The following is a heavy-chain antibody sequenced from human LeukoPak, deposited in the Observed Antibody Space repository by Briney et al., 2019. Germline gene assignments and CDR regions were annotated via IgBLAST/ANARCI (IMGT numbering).Heavy chain of an antibody. CDR1: GYIFTSYY. Sequence: GASVKVSCKASGYIFTSYYMHWVRQAPGQGLEWMGIINPSGGSTSYAQKFQGRVTMTRDTSTSTVYMELSSLRSEDTAVYYCARERDTVVTRIGYYYYGMDVWGQGTTVTVSS. V-gene: IGHV1-46*01. D-gene: IGHD4-23*01. J-gene: IGHJ6*02. CDR3: ARERDTVVTRIGYYYYGMDV. CDR2: INPSGGST.